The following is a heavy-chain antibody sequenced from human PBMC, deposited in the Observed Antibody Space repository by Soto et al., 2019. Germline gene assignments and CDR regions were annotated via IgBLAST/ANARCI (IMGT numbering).Heavy chain of an antibody. CDR1: NGSISGFY. J-gene: IGHJ4*02. CDR2: IHYSGRT. V-gene: IGHV4-59*12. CDR3: VRVGVGIGNHFDS. Sequence: SETLSLTCSVSNGSISGFYWTWIRQPPGKILEWIGYIHYSGRTDYNPSLTSRATMSVDTSKNQFSLNLKSITAADTAVYYCVRVGVGIGNHFDSWGRGTLVTVS. D-gene: IGHD1-26*01.